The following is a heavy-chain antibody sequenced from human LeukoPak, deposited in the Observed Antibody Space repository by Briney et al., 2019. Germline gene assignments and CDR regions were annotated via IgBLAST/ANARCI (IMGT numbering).Heavy chain of an antibody. CDR2: IFYSGST. CDR1: GGSISSYY. CDR3: ASISTAKNY. J-gene: IGHJ4*02. V-gene: IGHV4-59*08. Sequence: SETLSLTCTVSGGSISSYYWSWIRQPPGKGLEWIGYIFYSGSTYYTPSLKSRVTMSVATSKNQFSLKLSSVTAADTAVYYCASISTAKNYWGQGTLVTVSS.